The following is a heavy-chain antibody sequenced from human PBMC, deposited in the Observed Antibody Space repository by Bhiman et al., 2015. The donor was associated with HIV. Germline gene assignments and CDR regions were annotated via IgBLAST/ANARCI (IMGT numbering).Heavy chain of an antibody. CDR2: ISSSSSYI. CDR1: GFSLSTYT. Sequence: VQLVESGGDVVRPGGSLRLSCAGSGFSLSTYTMNWVRQAPGKGLEWVSSISSSSSYIYYADSVKGRFTISRDNAKNSLYLQMNSLRAEDTGVYNCARDQAREVNGMDVWGQGTTVTVSS. CDR3: ARDQAREVNGMDV. V-gene: IGHV3-21*03. D-gene: IGHD3-10*01. J-gene: IGHJ6*02.